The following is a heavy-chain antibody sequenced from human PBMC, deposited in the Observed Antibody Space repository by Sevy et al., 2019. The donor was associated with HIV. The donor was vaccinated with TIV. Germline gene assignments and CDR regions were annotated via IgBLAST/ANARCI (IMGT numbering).Heavy chain of an antibody. CDR3: AKDMVVLYPPDQGSFDI. D-gene: IGHD2-8*02. J-gene: IGHJ3*02. CDR1: GFTFNKHG. Sequence: GGSLRLSCAASGFTFNKHGMNWVRQAPGKGLEWVSSISGSGGSAYYADSVKGRFTVSRDNSKDTLFLQMNGLRAEDTAVDYCAKDMVVLYPPDQGSFDIWGQGTMVTVSS. CDR2: ISGSGGSA. V-gene: IGHV3-23*01.